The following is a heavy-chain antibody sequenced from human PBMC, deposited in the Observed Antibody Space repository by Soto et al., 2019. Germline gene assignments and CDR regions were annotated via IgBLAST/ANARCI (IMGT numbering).Heavy chain of an antibody. CDR3: ARDKAFGTGGYSGYDYYYYYGMDV. CDR2: ISYDGSNK. CDR1: GFTFSSYA. Sequence: GGSLRLSCAASGFTFSSYAMHWVRQAPGKGLEWVAVISYDGSNKYYADSVKGRFTISRDNSKNTLYLQMNSLRAEDTAVYYCARDKAFGTGGYSGYDYYYYYGMDVWGQGTTVTVSS. D-gene: IGHD5-12*01. J-gene: IGHJ6*02. V-gene: IGHV3-30-3*01.